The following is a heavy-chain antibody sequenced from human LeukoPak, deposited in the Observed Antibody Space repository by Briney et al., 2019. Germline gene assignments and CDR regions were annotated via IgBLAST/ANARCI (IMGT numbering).Heavy chain of an antibody. D-gene: IGHD3-10*01. CDR3: ARLSAMVRGPEDIFYFQY. CDR1: GFTFISYS. J-gene: IGHJ4*02. Sequence: PGGSLRLSCAASGFTFISYSMNGVRQAPPKGLEWVSSLISSGGYISYADSVTRRFTISRDHAKNSLYLQMNCLRAEDTAAYYCARLSAMVRGPEDIFYFQYWGVRTLVTVSS. V-gene: IGHV3-21*01. CDR2: LISSGGYI.